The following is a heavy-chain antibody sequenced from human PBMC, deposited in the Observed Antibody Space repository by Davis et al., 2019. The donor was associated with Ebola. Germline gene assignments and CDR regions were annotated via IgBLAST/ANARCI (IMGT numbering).Heavy chain of an antibody. J-gene: IGHJ6*02. D-gene: IGHD5-18*01. CDR2: TSGSGGSP. CDR1: GFTFSSYA. Sequence: GESLKISCAASGFTFSSYAMSSVRQAPGKGLEWVSATSGSGGSPYYADSVKGRFTISSDNSKNTLYPQMNSLRAEDTAVYYCAKDLQSYSFSPRYYYYGMDVWDRGTTVTVSS. V-gene: IGHV3-23*01. CDR3: AKDLQSYSFSPRYYYYGMDV.